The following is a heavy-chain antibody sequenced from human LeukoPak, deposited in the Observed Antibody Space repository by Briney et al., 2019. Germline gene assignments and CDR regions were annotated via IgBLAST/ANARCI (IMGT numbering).Heavy chain of an antibody. V-gene: IGHV4-39*07. CDR3: ARESRCSGGSCYLGWFDP. J-gene: IGHJ5*02. CDR2: IYTSGST. CDR1: GGSISSSSYY. D-gene: IGHD2-15*01. Sequence: PSETLSLTCTVSGGSISSSSYYWGWIRQPPGKGLEWIGRIYTSGSTNYNPSLKSRVTISVDTSKNQFSLKLSSVTAADTAVYYCARESRCSGGSCYLGWFDPWGQGTLVTVSS.